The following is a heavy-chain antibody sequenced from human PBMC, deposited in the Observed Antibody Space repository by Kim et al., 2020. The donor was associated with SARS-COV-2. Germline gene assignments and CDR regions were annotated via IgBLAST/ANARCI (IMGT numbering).Heavy chain of an antibody. CDR3: ARVSELRYFDWLSPTLIDY. J-gene: IGHJ4*02. D-gene: IGHD3-9*01. Sequence: SETLSLTCTVSGYSISSGYYWGWIRQPPGKGLEWIGSIYHSGSTYYNPSLKSRVTISVDTSKNQFSLKLSSVTAADTAVYYCARVSELRYFDWLSPTLIDYWGQGTLVTVSS. V-gene: IGHV4-38-2*02. CDR1: GYSISSGYY. CDR2: IYHSGST.